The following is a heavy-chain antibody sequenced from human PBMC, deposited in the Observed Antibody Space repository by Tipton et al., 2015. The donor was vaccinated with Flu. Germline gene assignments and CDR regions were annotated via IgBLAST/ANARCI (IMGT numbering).Heavy chain of an antibody. Sequence: TLSLTCTVSGDSISSYYWSWIRQPPGKGLEWIGSIYRSGTTYYNPSLKSRVTISVDTSKTQFSLNLSSVTAADTAVYYCARLTYYYGSGTSDYWGQGTLVTVSS. CDR1: GDSISSYY. V-gene: IGHV4-38-2*02. D-gene: IGHD3-10*01. CDR3: ARLTYYYGSGTSDY. CDR2: IYRSGTT. J-gene: IGHJ4*02.